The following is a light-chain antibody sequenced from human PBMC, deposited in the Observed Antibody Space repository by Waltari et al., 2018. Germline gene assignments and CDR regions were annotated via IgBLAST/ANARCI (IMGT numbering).Light chain of an antibody. Sequence: QSALTQPPSASGSPGQSVTISCTGTSSDVGGYNYVSWYQQHPGKAPKLIIFEINKRPSGVPERFSGSKSGNTASLTVSGLQAEDEADYYCSSYAGNNIVIFGGGTKLTVL. CDR1: SSDVGGYNY. CDR3: SSYAGNNIVI. CDR2: EIN. J-gene: IGLJ2*01. V-gene: IGLV2-8*01.